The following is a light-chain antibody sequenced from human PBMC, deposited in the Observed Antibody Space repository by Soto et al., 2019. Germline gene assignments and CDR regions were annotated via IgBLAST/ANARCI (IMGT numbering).Light chain of an antibody. CDR2: GVS. Sequence: EMVMKKSHATLSLSSGKRATLSCRASQSVATDLAWYQQKLGQAPRLLIYGVSTRATGIPARFSGSWSGTEFTLTISSLQSEDFADYYCQQYNNWRTFGQGTKVDIK. CDR3: QQYNNWRT. CDR1: QSVATD. J-gene: IGKJ1*01. V-gene: IGKV3-15*01.